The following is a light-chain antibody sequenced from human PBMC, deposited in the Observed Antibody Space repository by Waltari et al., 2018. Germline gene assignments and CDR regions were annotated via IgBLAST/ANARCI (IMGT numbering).Light chain of an antibody. V-gene: IGLV2-18*02. Sequence: VSGSPGQSVTISCTGTSSDVGSHNRVPWYQQPPGTAPQLMNYEVTNRPSGVPDRFSGSKSGNTASLTISGLQAEDEADYYCSSYTSSSTWVFGGGTKLTVL. CDR3: SSYTSSSTWV. CDR2: EVT. CDR1: SSDVGSHNR. J-gene: IGLJ3*02.